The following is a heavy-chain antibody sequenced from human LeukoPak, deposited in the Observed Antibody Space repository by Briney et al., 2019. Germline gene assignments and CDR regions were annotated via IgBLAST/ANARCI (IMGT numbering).Heavy chain of an antibody. CDR1: GYTFTGYY. Sequence: ASVKVSCKASGYTFTGYYMHWVRQAPGQGLEWMGRINPNSGGTNYAQKFQGRLTMTRNTSTSTAYMEVRSLRSDDTAIYYCARDVKFQLLYWFDYWGQGTLVTVSS. V-gene: IGHV1-2*06. J-gene: IGHJ4*02. CDR2: INPNSGGT. CDR3: ARDVKFQLLYWFDY. D-gene: IGHD3-3*01.